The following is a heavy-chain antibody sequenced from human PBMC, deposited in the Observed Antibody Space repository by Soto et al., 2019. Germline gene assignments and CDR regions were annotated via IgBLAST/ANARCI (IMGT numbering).Heavy chain of an antibody. Sequence: PSETLSLTCAVYGGSFSGYYWSWIRQPPGKGLEWIGEINHSGSTNYNPSLKSRVTISVDTSKNQFSLKLSSVTAADTAVYYCARGRIDFWSGSRYYYYYYMDVWGKGTTVTVSS. CDR2: INHSGST. J-gene: IGHJ6*03. CDR3: ARGRIDFWSGSRYYYYYYMDV. V-gene: IGHV4-34*01. D-gene: IGHD3-3*01. CDR1: GGSFSGYY.